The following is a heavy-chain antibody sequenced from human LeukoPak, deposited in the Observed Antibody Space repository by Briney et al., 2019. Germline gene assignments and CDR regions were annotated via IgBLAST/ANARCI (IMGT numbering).Heavy chain of an antibody. V-gene: IGHV3-7*01. CDR3: ARDGVALDF. CDR2: IKQDGSEK. Sequence: PGGSLRLSCAASGFTFDDYAMHWVRQVPGKGLEWVANIKQDGSEKYYVDSVKGRFTISRDNAKNSLYLQMNSLRAEDTAVYYCARDGVALDFWGQGTLVTVSS. D-gene: IGHD2-15*01. CDR1: GFTFDDYA. J-gene: IGHJ4*02.